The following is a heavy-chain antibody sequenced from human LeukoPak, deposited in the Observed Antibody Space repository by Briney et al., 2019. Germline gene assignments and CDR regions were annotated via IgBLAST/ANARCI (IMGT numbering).Heavy chain of an antibody. V-gene: IGHV4-30-4*08. D-gene: IGHD2-2*01. CDR2: IYYSGST. CDR1: GGSISSGDYY. J-gene: IGHJ5*02. Sequence: PSQTLSLTCTVSGGSISSGDYYWSWIRQPPGKGLEWIGYIYYSGSTYYNPSLKSRVTISVDTSKNQFSLKLSSVTAADTAVYYCAREGEDIVVVPAAMSGWFDPWGPGTLVTVSS. CDR3: AREGEDIVVVPAAMSGWFDP.